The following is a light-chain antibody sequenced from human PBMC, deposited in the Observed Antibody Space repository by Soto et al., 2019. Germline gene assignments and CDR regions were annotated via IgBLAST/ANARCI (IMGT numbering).Light chain of an antibody. J-gene: IGLJ1*01. Sequence: QSVLTQPPSLSGAPGQRVTISCAGSSSNIGTGYDVHWYQQLPGRAPRLLVYVNNNRPSGVPDRFSGSRSGTSASLAITGLHAEEAADYDGQSYGSCVGGHYVFGTGTKLTVL. V-gene: IGLV1-40*01. CDR1: SSNIGTGYD. CDR3: QSYGSCVGGHYV. CDR2: VNN.